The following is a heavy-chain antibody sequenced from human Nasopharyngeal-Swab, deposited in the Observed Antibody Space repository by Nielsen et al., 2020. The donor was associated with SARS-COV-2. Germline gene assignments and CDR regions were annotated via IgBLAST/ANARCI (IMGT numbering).Heavy chain of an antibody. V-gene: IGHV3-23*01. D-gene: IGHD3-10*01. Sequence: GESLKISCAASGFTFSTYAMTWVRQAPGKGLEWVSAISGAGASTYYADSVKGRFTISRDNSKNTVSLQMNSLRAEDTAVYYCAKAGGYYYGLGRLYSDYWGQGTLVTVSS. CDR1: GFTFSTYA. CDR2: ISGAGAST. CDR3: AKAGGYYYGLGRLYSDY. J-gene: IGHJ4*02.